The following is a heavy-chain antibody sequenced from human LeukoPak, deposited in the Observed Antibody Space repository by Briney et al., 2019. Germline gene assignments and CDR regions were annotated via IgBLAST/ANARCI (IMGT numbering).Heavy chain of an antibody. Sequence: GGSLRLSCAASGFTFSSYAMSWVRQAPGKGLEWVSAISGSGGSTYYADSVKGRFTISRDNSKNTLYLQMNSLRAEDTAVYYCAKGGCSSTSCYGDYFDYWGQETLVTVSS. J-gene: IGHJ4*02. CDR3: AKGGCSSTSCYGDYFDY. CDR2: ISGSGGST. V-gene: IGHV3-23*01. D-gene: IGHD2-2*01. CDR1: GFTFSSYA.